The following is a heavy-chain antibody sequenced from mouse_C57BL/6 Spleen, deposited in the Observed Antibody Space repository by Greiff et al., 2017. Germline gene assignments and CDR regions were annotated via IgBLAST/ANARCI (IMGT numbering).Heavy chain of an antibody. J-gene: IGHJ2*01. Sequence: VQLQQSGSVLARPGASVKMSCKTSGYTFTSYWMHWVKQRPGQGLEWIGAIYPGNSDTSYNQKFKGKAKLTAVTSASTAYMELSSLTNEDSAVYYCTFYDGYSFDYWGQGTTLTVSS. CDR1: GYTFTSYW. CDR3: TFYDGYSFDY. CDR2: IYPGNSDT. V-gene: IGHV1-5*01. D-gene: IGHD2-3*01.